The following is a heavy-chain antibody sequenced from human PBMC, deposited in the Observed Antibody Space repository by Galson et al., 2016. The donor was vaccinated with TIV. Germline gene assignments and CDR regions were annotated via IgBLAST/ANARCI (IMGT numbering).Heavy chain of an antibody. CDR2: IIPIFGTP. Sequence: SVKVSCKASGGIFSSYGFSWVRQAPGQGLEWMGKIIPIFGTPNYPQKFQGRVTMTADESTGTAYMELSSLTSEDTAVYYCASGKWNGYYYGMDVWGQGTAVTVSS. CDR3: ASGKWNGYYYGMDV. J-gene: IGHJ6*02. V-gene: IGHV1-69*13. CDR1: GGIFSSYG. D-gene: IGHD1-1*01.